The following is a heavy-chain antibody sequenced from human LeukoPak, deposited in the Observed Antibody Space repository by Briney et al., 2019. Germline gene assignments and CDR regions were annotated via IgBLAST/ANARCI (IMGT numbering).Heavy chain of an antibody. CDR3: ANRRGTSGWSEGYFDY. V-gene: IGHV2-5*02. D-gene: IGHD6-19*01. Sequence: KKSGPTLVKPTQTLTLTCTFSGFSLSTSGVGVGWIRQPPGKAPEWIALIYWDDDQRYSPSLKSRLTITKGTSKTQVVLTMTNVDPLDTSAYYFANRRGTSGWSEGYFDYWGQGTLVTVSS. J-gene: IGHJ4*02. CDR1: GFSLSTSGVG. CDR2: IYWDDDQ.